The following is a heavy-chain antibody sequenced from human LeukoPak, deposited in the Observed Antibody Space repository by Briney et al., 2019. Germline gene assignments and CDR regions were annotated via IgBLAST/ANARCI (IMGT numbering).Heavy chain of an antibody. CDR3: AKDLSAVLPGAHNYMDV. J-gene: IGHJ6*03. D-gene: IGHD2-8*02. CDR1: AFTFDDYA. Sequence: PGRSLRLACAASAFTFDDYAMHWVRQAPGKGLEWVSGTSWNSGSIVYADSVKGRFTISRDNAKNSLYLQMNSLRAEDTALYYCAKDLSAVLPGAHNYMDVWDKGTTVTISS. CDR2: TSWNSGSI. V-gene: IGHV3-9*01.